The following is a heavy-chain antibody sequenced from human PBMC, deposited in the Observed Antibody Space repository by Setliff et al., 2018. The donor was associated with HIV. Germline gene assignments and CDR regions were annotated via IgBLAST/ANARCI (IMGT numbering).Heavy chain of an antibody. CDR3: ARHKNGAYSLDS. J-gene: IGHJ4*02. D-gene: IGHD4-17*01. CDR2: IDPSDSYV. V-gene: IGHV5-10-1*01. Sequence: GESLKISCKGSGNSFSNHWISWVRQVPGQGLEWMGNIDPSDSYVDYSPSFQGHVTISIDKSVSSAHLQWSSLKASDTAMYYCARHKNGAYSLDSWGQGTLVTVSS. CDR1: GNSFSNHW.